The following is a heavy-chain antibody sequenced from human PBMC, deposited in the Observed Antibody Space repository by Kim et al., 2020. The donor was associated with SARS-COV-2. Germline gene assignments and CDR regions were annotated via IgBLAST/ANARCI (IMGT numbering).Heavy chain of an antibody. D-gene: IGHD3-9*01. V-gene: IGHV3-23*01. Sequence: RFTITRDNSKNTLYLQMNSLRAEDTAVYYCAKDQDPICLTGPVGVNWFDPWGQGTLVTVSS. CDR3: AKDQDPICLTGPVGVNWFDP. J-gene: IGHJ5*02.